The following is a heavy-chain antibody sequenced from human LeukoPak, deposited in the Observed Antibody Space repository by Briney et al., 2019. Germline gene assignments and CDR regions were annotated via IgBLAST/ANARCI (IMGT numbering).Heavy chain of an antibody. CDR2: IYYSGST. CDR1: GGSIRSGDSY. CDR3: ARGTQLEARGYYYYGMDV. Sequence: SETLSLTCTVSGGSIRSGDSYWSWIRQPPGKGLEWIGYIYYSGSTNYNPSLKSRVTISVDTSKNQFSLKLSSVTAADTAVYYCARGTQLEARGYYYYGMDVWGQGTTVTVSS. J-gene: IGHJ6*02. V-gene: IGHV4-61*08. D-gene: IGHD1-1*01.